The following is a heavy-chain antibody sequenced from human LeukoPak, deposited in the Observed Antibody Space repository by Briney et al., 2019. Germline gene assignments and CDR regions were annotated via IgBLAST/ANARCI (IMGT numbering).Heavy chain of an antibody. CDR3: ARENDGFDI. Sequence: PGGSLRLSCEASGFTFSSHIISWVRQAPGKGLEWVANIKQDGSDKYYVDSVEGRFTISRDNAKNSLLLQMNSLSVEDTAVYFCARENDGFDIWGQGTTVTVSS. CDR1: GFTFSSHI. CDR2: IKQDGSDK. V-gene: IGHV3-7*01. J-gene: IGHJ3*02.